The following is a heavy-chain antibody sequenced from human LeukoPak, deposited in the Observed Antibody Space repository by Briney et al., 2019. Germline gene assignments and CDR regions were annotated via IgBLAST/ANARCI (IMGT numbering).Heavy chain of an antibody. V-gene: IGHV4-59*01. CDR1: GGSISSYY. CDR3: ARSHGSGSYYNLNDY. Sequence: SETLSLTCNVSGGSISSYYWSWIRQPPGKGLEWIGYIYYSGSTNYNPSLRSRVTISVDTSKNQFSLKLSSVTAADTAVYYCARSHGSGSYYNLNDYWGQGTLVTVSS. J-gene: IGHJ4*02. CDR2: IYYSGST. D-gene: IGHD3-10*01.